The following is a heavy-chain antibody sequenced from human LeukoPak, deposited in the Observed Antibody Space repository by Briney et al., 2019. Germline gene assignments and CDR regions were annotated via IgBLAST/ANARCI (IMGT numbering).Heavy chain of an antibody. J-gene: IGHJ4*02. Sequence: GGSLRLSCAASGFTFSGSAMHWVRQASGKGLEWVGRIRSKANSYATAYAASVKGRFTISRDDSKNTAYLQMNSLRAEDTAVYYCAKASTSYDFWSGYYNWGQGTLVTVSS. CDR1: GFTFSGSA. D-gene: IGHD3-3*01. V-gene: IGHV3-73*01. CDR2: IRSKANSYAT. CDR3: AKASTSYDFWSGYYN.